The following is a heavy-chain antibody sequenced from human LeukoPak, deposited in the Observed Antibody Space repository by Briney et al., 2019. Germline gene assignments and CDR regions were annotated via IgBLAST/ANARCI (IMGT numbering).Heavy chain of an antibody. Sequence: ASVKVSCKASGGTFSSYAISWVRQAPGKGLEWMGGFDPEDGETIYAQKFQGRVTMTEDTSTDTAYMELSSLRSEDTAVYYCATDRDDILTGYSSNFDYWGQGTLVTVSS. D-gene: IGHD3-9*01. J-gene: IGHJ4*02. CDR1: GGTFSSYA. V-gene: IGHV1-24*01. CDR2: FDPEDGET. CDR3: ATDRDDILTGYSSNFDY.